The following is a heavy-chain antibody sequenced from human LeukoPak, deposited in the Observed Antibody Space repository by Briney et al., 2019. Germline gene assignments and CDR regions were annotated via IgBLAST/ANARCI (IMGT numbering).Heavy chain of an antibody. CDR2: INPSDGST. V-gene: IGHV1-46*01. D-gene: IGHD3/OR15-3a*01. CDR1: GYTFTNYY. CDR3: ARVGLYYYYGMDV. J-gene: IGHJ6*04. Sequence: ASVKGSCKASGYTFTNYYMHWVRQAPGQGLEWMGKINPSDGSTNYAQKFQGRVTMTRDTSTSTVYMELSSLRSEDTAVYYCARVGLYYYYGMDVWGKGTTVTVSS.